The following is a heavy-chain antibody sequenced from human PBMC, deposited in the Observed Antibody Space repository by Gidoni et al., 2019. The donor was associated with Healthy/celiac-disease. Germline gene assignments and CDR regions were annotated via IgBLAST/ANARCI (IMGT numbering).Heavy chain of an antibody. CDR2: ISAYNGNT. J-gene: IGHJ2*01. V-gene: IGHV1-18*01. CDR3: ARDSNGDYEWYFDL. D-gene: IGHD4-17*01. Sequence: QVQLVQSGAEGKKHGASVKVSCKVSGYTCTNYGISWVRQAPGQGLEWMGWISAYNGNTNDAQKLQGRVTMTTDTSTLTAYLALRSLRSDYTAVYYCARDSNGDYEWYFDLWGRGTLVTVSS. CDR1: GYTCTNYG.